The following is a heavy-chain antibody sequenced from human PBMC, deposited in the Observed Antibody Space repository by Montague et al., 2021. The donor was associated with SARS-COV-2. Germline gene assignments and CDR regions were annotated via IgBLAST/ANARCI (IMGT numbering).Heavy chain of an antibody. D-gene: IGHD3-9*01. V-gene: IGHV3-30*04. CDR2: ISHEGSYK. J-gene: IGHJ6*02. CDR1: GFTFSSYA. Sequence: SLRLFCAASGFTFSSYALHWVRQAPGKGLEWVADISHEGSYKYYADSVKGRFTISRDNSKNTLYLDMNSLRAEDTALYYCARDLESTGYFDPYYYHGIDVWGQGTTVTVSS. CDR3: ARDLESTGYFDPYYYHGIDV.